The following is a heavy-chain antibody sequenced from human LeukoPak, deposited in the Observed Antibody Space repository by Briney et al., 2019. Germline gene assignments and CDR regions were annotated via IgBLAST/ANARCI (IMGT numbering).Heavy chain of an antibody. CDR2: ISGSDTGT. CDR1: EFTFSSYA. V-gene: IGHV3-23*01. CDR3: TKFDAPSSRKNY. J-gene: IGHJ4*02. Sequence: PGGSLRLSCAASEFTFSSYAMNWVRQAPGKGLEWVSTISGSDTGTYYADSVKGRFTISRDNSKNTLYMQMNSLRVEDTAVYYCTKFDAPSSRKNYWGQGTLVTVSS.